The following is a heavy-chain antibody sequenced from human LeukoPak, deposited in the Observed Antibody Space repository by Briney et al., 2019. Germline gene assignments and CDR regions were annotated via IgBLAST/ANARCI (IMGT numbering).Heavy chain of an antibody. Sequence: GASVKVSCKVSGYTLTELSMHWVRQAPGKGLEWMGGFDPEDGETIYAQKFQGRVTMTEGTSTDTAYMELSSLRSEDTAVYYCATGMQIFGVVIINAFDIWGQGTMVTVSS. J-gene: IGHJ3*02. D-gene: IGHD3-3*01. CDR2: FDPEDGET. CDR3: ATGMQIFGVVIINAFDI. CDR1: GYTLTELS. V-gene: IGHV1-24*01.